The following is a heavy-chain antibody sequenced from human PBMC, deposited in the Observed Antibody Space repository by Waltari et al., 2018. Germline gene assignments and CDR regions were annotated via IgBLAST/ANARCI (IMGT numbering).Heavy chain of an antibody. V-gene: IGHV3-33*06. CDR3: AKGAEQWLAEGGYYFDY. D-gene: IGHD6-19*01. Sequence: QVQLVESGGGVVQPGRSLRLSCAASGFTFSSYGMHWVRQAPGKGLEWVAVIWYDGSNKYYADAGKGRFTIARDNSKNTLYLQMNSLRAEDTAVYYCAKGAEQWLAEGGYYFDYWGQGTLVTVSS. J-gene: IGHJ4*02. CDR2: IWYDGSNK. CDR1: GFTFSSYG.